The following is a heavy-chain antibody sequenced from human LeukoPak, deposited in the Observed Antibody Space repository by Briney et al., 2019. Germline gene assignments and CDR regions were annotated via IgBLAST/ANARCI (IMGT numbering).Heavy chain of an antibody. V-gene: IGHV3-23*01. CDR3: AKDQVRAYPLRHHMGGGLVPAESSPY. Sequence: GGSLRLSCAASGFTFSSYAMSWVRQAPGKGLEWVSAISGSGGSTYYADSVKGRFTISRDNSKNTLYLQMNSLRAEDTAVYYCAKDQVRAYPLRHHMGGGLVPAESSPYWGQGTLVTVSS. D-gene: IGHD2-2*01. CDR2: ISGSGGST. CDR1: GFTFSSYA. J-gene: IGHJ4*02.